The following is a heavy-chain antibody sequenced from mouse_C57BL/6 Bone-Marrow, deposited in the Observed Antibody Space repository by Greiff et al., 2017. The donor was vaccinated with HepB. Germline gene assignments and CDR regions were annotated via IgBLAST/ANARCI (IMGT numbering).Heavy chain of an antibody. D-gene: IGHD2-2*01. CDR3: ARSWLPYYFDY. Sequence: QVQLQQPGTELVQPGASVKLSCKASGYPFTSYWMHWVKQRPGQGLEWIGNINPSNGGTNYNEKFKSKATLTVDKSSSTAYMQLSSLTSEDSAVYYCARSWLPYYFDYWGQGTTLTVSS. J-gene: IGHJ2*01. CDR2: INPSNGGT. CDR1: GYPFTSYW. V-gene: IGHV1-53*01.